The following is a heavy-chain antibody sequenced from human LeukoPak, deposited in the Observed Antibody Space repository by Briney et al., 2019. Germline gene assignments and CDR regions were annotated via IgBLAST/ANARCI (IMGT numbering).Heavy chain of an antibody. CDR3: ARGLTGYSSSWYGDAFDI. J-gene: IGHJ3*02. V-gene: IGHV3-21*01. D-gene: IGHD6-13*01. CDR2: ISSSSSYI. Sequence: SXRLSXAASGXTFSSYSXNWVRQAPGKGLEWVSSISSSSSYIYYADSVKGRFTISRDNAKNSLYLQMNSLRAEDTAVYYCARGLTGYSSSWYGDAFDIWGQGTMVTVSS. CDR1: GXTFSSYS.